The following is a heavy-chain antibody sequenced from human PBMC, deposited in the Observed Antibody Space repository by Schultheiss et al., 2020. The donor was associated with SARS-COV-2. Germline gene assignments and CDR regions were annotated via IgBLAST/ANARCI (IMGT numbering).Heavy chain of an antibody. CDR1: GYTFTGYY. D-gene: IGHD4-17*01. CDR2: INPDSGGT. V-gene: IGHV1-2*06. J-gene: IGHJ4*02. CDR3: AREDYGDYGVVDY. Sequence: ASVKVSCKASGYTFTGYYMHWVRQAPGQGLEWMGRINPDSGGTNYAQKFQGRVTMTRDTSTSTVYMELSSLRSEDTAVYYCAREDYGDYGVVDYWGQGTLVTVSS.